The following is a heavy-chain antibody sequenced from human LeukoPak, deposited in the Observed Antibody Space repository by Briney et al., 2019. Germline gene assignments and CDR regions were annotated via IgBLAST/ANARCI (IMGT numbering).Heavy chain of an antibody. CDR1: GGSFSDYY. V-gene: IGHV4-34*01. J-gene: IGHJ6*02. Sequence: PSETLSLTCAVYGGSFSDYYWSWIRQPPGKGLEWIGEINHSGSTNYNPSLKSRVTISVDTSKNQFSLKLISVIAADTAVYYCAGRYGDSDHYYFYGMDVWGQGTTVTVSS. CDR2: INHSGST. CDR3: AGRYGDSDHYYFYGMDV. D-gene: IGHD3-10*01.